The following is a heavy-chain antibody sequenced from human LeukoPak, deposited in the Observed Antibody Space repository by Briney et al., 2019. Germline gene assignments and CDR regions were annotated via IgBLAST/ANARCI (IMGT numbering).Heavy chain of an antibody. Sequence: SETLSLTCAVYGGSFSGYYWSWIRQPPGKGLEWIGEINHSGSTNYNPSLKSRVTISVDTSKNQFSLKLSSVTAADTAVYYCARGGEYCSSTSCYDFDYWGQGTLVTVSS. V-gene: IGHV4-34*01. CDR2: INHSGST. CDR1: GGSFSGYY. CDR3: ARGGEYCSSTSCYDFDY. J-gene: IGHJ4*02. D-gene: IGHD2-2*01.